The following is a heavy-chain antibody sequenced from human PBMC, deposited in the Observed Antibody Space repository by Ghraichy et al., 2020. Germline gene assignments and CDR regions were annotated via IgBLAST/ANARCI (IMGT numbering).Heavy chain of an antibody. D-gene: IGHD1-7*01. V-gene: IGHV4-39*01. CDR2: INHIGST. CDR3: TRLDIGTTSSA. J-gene: IGHJ3*01. CDR1: GGSFTSSSHY. Sequence: SETLSLTCTVSGGSFTSSSHYWGWIRQPPGKGLEYIGSINHIGSTFYNLSMRGRVTISVDTFENQLSLKMTSVTAADTAVYYCTRLDIGTTSSAWGHGTMVTVSS.